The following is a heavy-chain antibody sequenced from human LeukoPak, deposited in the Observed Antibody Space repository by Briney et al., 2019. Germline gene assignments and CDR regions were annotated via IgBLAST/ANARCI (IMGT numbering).Heavy chain of an antibody. D-gene: IGHD3-10*01. CDR2: ISYDGSSK. CDR3: ARRHSYGSEHYYYGMDV. Sequence: GGSLRLSCAASGFTFNNYAMHWVRQAPGKGLEWVAMISYDGSSKYYPDSVKGRLTISRDNSKNTVYLQMNSLRAEDTAVYYCARRHSYGSEHYYYGMDVWGQGTTVTVSS. CDR1: GFTFNNYA. V-gene: IGHV3-30-3*01. J-gene: IGHJ6*02.